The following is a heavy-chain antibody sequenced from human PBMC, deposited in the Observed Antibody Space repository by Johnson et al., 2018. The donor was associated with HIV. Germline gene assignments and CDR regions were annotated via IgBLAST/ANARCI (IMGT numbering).Heavy chain of an antibody. J-gene: IGHJ3*02. CDR2: ISADGRNK. V-gene: IGHV3-30*04. Sequence: QVQLVESGGGVVQPGRSLRLSCAASGFIFSDYVIHWVRQAPGKGLEWVSVISADGRNKYSADSVKGRFTISRDNSKNTLYLKMNSLRGDDTAVYYCARSSRYSSSDSGAFDIWGQGTMVTVSS. D-gene: IGHD3-16*02. CDR1: GFIFSDYV. CDR3: ARSSRYSSSDSGAFDI.